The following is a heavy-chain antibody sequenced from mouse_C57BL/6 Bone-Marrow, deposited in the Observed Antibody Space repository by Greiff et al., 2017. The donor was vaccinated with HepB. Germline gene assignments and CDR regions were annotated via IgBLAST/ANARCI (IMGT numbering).Heavy chain of an antibody. CDR2: IDPSDSYT. V-gene: IGHV1-69*01. J-gene: IGHJ2*01. CDR3: AITGTRGFDY. CDR1: GYTFTSYW. Sequence: VQLQQPGAELVMPGASVKLSCKASGYTFTSYWMHWVKQRPGQGLEWIGEIDPSDSYTNYNQKFKGKSTLTVDKSSSTAYMQLSSLTSEDSAVYYWAITGTRGFDYWGQGTTLTVSS. D-gene: IGHD4-1*01.